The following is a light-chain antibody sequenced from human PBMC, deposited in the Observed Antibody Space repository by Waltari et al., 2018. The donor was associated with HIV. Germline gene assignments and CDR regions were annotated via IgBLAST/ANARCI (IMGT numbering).Light chain of an antibody. CDR3: QHSDNFPLT. CDR2: DAP. Sequence: DIQMTQSPSSLSASAGDRVTITCQASQDISNYLNWYQQKPGKAPKLLIFDAPNLETGVPPRFSGSGSGTDFTFTFSDLQPEDIATYYCQHSDNFPLTFGGGTKVESK. J-gene: IGKJ4*01. V-gene: IGKV1-33*01. CDR1: QDISNY.